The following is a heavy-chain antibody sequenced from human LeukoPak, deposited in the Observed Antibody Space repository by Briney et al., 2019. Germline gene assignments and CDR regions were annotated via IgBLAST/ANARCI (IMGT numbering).Heavy chain of an antibody. CDR3: ARGAPSALPQYSSGWYSGY. CDR1: GYTFTSYG. V-gene: IGHV1-18*01. Sequence: ASVKVSCKASGYTFTSYGISWVRQAPGQGLEWMGWISAYNGNTNYAQKLQGRVTMTTDTSTSTAYMELRSLRSDDTAVYYCARGAPSALPQYSSGWYSGYWGQGTLVTVSS. D-gene: IGHD6-19*01. CDR2: ISAYNGNT. J-gene: IGHJ4*02.